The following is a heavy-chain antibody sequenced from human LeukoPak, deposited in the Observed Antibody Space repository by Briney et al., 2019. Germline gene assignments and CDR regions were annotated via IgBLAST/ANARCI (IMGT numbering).Heavy chain of an antibody. V-gene: IGHV3-30*09. CDR3: ASSPSEWFGSGAAIDN. CDR2: ILHDYSNE. D-gene: IGHD3-10*01. CDR1: GFTFRTSA. J-gene: IGHJ4*02. Sequence: PGGSLRLSCAAPGFTFRTSAIPWGRKCPGKGLGGGGSILHDYSNEYYTDYVTSRFAMSRDNSKNTLYLQMKSLRREDAAVYYCASSPSEWFGSGAAIDNWGQGTLVTVSS.